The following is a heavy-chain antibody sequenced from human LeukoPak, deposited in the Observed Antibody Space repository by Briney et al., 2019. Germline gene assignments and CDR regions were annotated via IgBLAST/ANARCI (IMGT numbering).Heavy chain of an antibody. CDR2: IYSGGST. J-gene: IGHJ6*04. V-gene: IGHV3-53*01. D-gene: IGHD6-25*01. Sequence: PGGSLRLSCAASGFTVSSNYMSWVRQAPGKGLEWVSVIYSGGSTYYADSVKGRFTISRDNSKNTLYLQMNSLRAEDTAVYYCTHPAYYYNVDVWGKGTTVTVSS. CDR1: GFTVSSNY. CDR3: THPAYYYNVDV.